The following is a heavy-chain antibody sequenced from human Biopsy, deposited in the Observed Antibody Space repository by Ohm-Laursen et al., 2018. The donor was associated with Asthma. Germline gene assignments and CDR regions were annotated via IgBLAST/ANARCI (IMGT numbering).Heavy chain of an antibody. CDR3: ARRWRSYDSSNYYLDQ. J-gene: IGHJ4*02. V-gene: IGHV4-4*01. CDR1: GGSISVSNW. CDR2: IYHLGNA. Sequence: PGTLSLTCDVSGGSISVSNWWSWVRQPPGRGLEWIGQIYHLGNANYNPSLKSRVTMSVDKSKNQFSLKLTSVTAADTAVYFCARRWRSYDSSNYYLDQWGQGTLDTVSS. D-gene: IGHD3-22*01.